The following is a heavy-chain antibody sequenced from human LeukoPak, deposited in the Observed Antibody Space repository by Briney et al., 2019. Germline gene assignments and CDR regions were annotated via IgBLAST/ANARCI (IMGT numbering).Heavy chain of an antibody. D-gene: IGHD3-9*01. J-gene: IGHJ4*02. CDR2: IKQDGSEK. CDR3: ARDSGYRDY. Sequence: GGSLRLSCAASGFTFSNYWVSWVRQAPGKGLEWVANIKQDGSEKYFVDSVKGRFTISRDNAKNSLYLQMNSLRAEDTAVYYCARDSGYRDYWGQGTLVTVFS. V-gene: IGHV3-7*03. CDR1: GFTFSNYW.